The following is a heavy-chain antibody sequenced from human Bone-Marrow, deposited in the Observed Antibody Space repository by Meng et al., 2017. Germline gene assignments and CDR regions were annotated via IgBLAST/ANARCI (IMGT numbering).Heavy chain of an antibody. CDR3: ARQGFLEWLLYRGNWFDP. V-gene: IGHV4-39*01. Sequence: QLQLQESGPGLVKPSETLSPTCTVSGGSISSSSYYWGGIRQPPGKGLEWIGSICYSGSTYYNPSLKSRVTISVDTSKNQFSLKLSSVTAADTAVYYCARQGFLEWLLYRGNWFDPWGQGTLVTVSS. CDR1: GGSISSSSYY. D-gene: IGHD3-3*01. J-gene: IGHJ5*02. CDR2: ICYSGST.